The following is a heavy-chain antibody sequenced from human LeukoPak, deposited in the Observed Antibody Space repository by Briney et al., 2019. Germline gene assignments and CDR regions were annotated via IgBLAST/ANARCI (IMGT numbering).Heavy chain of an antibody. CDR2: IKQDGSEK. J-gene: IGHJ4*02. Sequence: GGSLRLSCAASGFTFSSYAMSWVRQAPGKGLEWVANIKQDGSEKYYVDSVKGRFTISRDNAKNSLYLQMNSLRAEDTAVYYCARIYDYVWGSYRYTYHFDYWGQGTLVTVSS. V-gene: IGHV3-7*01. CDR3: ARIYDYVWGSYRYTYHFDY. D-gene: IGHD3-16*02. CDR1: GFTFSSYA.